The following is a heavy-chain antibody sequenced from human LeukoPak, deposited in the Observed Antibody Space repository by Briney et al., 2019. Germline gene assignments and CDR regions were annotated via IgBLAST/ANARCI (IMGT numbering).Heavy chain of an antibody. CDR3: ARTPIELSLIRNGAFDI. Sequence: PSETLSLTCTVSGGSISSGSYYWSWIRQPAGKGPEWIGRIYTSGSTNYNPSLKSRVTISVDTSKNQFSLKLSSVTAADTAVYYCARTPIELSLIRNGAFDIWGQGTMVTVSS. D-gene: IGHD3-10*01. J-gene: IGHJ3*02. CDR2: IYTSGST. CDR1: GGSISSGSYY. V-gene: IGHV4-61*02.